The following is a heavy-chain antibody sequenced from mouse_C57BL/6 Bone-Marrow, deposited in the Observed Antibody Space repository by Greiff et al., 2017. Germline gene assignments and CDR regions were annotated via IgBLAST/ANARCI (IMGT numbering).Heavy chain of an antibody. J-gene: IGHJ2*01. CDR2: ISDGGSYT. CDR3: AREGVTTSFDY. V-gene: IGHV5-4*01. D-gene: IGHD2-12*01. CDR1: GFTFSSYA. Sequence: EVQRVESGGGLVKPGGSLKLSCAASGFTFSSYAMSWVRQTPEKRLEWVATISDGGSYTYYPDNVKGRFTISRDNAKNNLYLQMSHLKSEDTAMYYCAREGVTTSFDYWGQGTTLTVSS.